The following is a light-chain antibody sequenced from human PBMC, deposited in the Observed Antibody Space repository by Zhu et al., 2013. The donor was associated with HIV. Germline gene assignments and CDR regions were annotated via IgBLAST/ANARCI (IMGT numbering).Light chain of an antibody. CDR1: QFVGSSTF. CDR2: DAS. Sequence: DIVLTQSPGTLSLSPGETATLSCRASQFVGSSTFLPWYQQKRGQAPRLLIYDASSRATGIPDRFRGSGSGTDFTLTISRLEPEDFAVYFCQQYGSSPLTFGGGTTVEIK. J-gene: IGKJ4*01. CDR3: QQYGSSPLT. V-gene: IGKV3-20*01.